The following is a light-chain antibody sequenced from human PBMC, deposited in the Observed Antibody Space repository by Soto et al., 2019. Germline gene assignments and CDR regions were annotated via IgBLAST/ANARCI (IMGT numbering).Light chain of an antibody. J-gene: IGKJ5*01. V-gene: IGKV1-13*02. CDR2: AVS. Sequence: AIQLTQSPSSLHASVGDGVTITCRASQDISTSLAWYQQKPGKEPQLLLYAVSYLKSGVPSRFSGVGSGTDFSLTISSLQPEDFATYDCQQFDSYPFTFGQGTRLDIK. CDR1: QDISTS. CDR3: QQFDSYPFT.